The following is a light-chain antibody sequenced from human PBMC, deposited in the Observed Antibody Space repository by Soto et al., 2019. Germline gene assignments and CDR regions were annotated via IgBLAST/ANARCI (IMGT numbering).Light chain of an antibody. J-gene: IGLJ1*01. CDR3: SSYTDSSNYV. V-gene: IGLV2-14*01. CDR1: SSDVGGYTY. CDR2: EVN. Sequence: QSVLTQPASVSGSPRQSITISCTGASSDVGGYTYVSWYQQHPGKAPKLMIYEVNNRPSGVSNRFSGSKSGNTASLTISGLQAKDEADYYCSSYTDSSNYVFGTGTKVT.